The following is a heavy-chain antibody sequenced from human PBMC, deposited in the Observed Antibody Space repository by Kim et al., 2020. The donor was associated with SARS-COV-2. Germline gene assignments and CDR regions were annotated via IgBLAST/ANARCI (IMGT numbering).Heavy chain of an antibody. V-gene: IGHV4-34*01. J-gene: IGHJ5*02. Sequence: TNYSPHIKSRVTISVYTSKIQFSLKLGSVAAADTAVYYCARGRVVVGYYPWGQGTLVTVSA. CDR3: ARGRVVVGYYP. CDR2: T. D-gene: IGHD2-2*01.